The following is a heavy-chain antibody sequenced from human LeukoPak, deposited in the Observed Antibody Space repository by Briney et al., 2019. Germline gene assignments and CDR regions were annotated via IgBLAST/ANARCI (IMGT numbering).Heavy chain of an antibody. CDR2: IYYSGST. CDR3: ARVHVDILTGNRVDY. J-gene: IGHJ4*02. CDR1: GGSISSSSYY. D-gene: IGHD3-9*01. Sequence: PSETLSLTCTVSGGSISSSSYYWGWIRQPPGKGLEWIGSIYYSGSTYYNPSLKSRVTISVDTSKNQFSLKLSSVTAADTAVYYCARVHVDILTGNRVDYWGQGTLVTVSS. V-gene: IGHV4-39*07.